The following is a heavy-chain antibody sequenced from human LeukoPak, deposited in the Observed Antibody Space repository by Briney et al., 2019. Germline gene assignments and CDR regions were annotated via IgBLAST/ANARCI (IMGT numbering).Heavy chain of an antibody. D-gene: IGHD6-6*01. CDR1: GVSISSGDYY. CDR3: ARVQIAARPFDY. CDR2: IYYSGST. V-gene: IGHV4-30-4*08. J-gene: IGHJ4*02. Sequence: SETLSLTCTVSGVSISSGDYYWSWLRQPPGKGLEWIGYIYYSGSTYYNPSLKSRVTISVDTSKNQFSLKLSSVTAADTAVYYCARVQIAARPFDYWGQGTLVTVSS.